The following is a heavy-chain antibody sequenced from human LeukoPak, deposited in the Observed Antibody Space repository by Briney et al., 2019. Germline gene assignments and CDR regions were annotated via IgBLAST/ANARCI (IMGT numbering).Heavy chain of an antibody. J-gene: IGHJ4*02. Sequence: GGSLRLSCAASGFTFSSYGMHWVRQAPGKGLEWVAVISYDGSNKYYADSVKGRFTISRDNAKNSLYLQMNSLGAEDTAVYYCARVSYDILTGYSYIDYWGQGTLVTVSS. CDR3: ARVSYDILTGYSYIDY. CDR2: ISYDGSNK. V-gene: IGHV3-30*03. D-gene: IGHD3-9*01. CDR1: GFTFSSYG.